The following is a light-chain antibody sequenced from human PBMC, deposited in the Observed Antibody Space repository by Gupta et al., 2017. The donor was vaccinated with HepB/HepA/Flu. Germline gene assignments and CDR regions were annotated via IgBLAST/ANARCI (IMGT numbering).Light chain of an antibody. J-gene: IGKJ2*01. V-gene: IGKV4-1*01. Sequence: DVVMTQSPDSLAVSLRERPTINCTSSQRVLYNSDNKNYLAWYQQTPGQSPKLLIYWASTRESGVSDRFSGSGAGTDFTLNISSLEAEDVAVYYCKQNERAPQSFGQGTRLEIK. CDR3: KQNERAPQS. CDR2: WAS. CDR1: QRVLYNSDNKNY.